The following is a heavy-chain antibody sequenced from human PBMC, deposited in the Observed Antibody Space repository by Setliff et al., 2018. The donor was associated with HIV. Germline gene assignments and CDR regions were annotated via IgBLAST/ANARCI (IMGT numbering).Heavy chain of an antibody. V-gene: IGHV1-69*05. CDR3: ARTSGDAYNYEGAFDV. D-gene: IGHD5-12*01. CDR2: IIPIFKSA. Sequence: GASVKVSCKVSGDTFNNYGLNWVRQAPGQGLEWTGGIIPIFKSADYAQKFQGRVTITTDESTSTAYMDLSSLKSEDTAIYYCARTSGDAYNYEGAFDVWGQGTLVTVSS. J-gene: IGHJ3*01. CDR1: GDTFNNYG.